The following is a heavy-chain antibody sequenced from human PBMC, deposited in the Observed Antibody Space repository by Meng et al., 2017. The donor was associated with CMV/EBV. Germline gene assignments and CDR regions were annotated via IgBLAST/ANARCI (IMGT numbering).Heavy chain of an antibody. Sequence: GGSLRLSCAASGFTFDDYGMSWVRQAPGKGLEWVSGINWNGGSTGYADSVKGRFTISRDNAKNSLYLQMNSLRAEDTALYYCARDYGSYYPLYYYYGMDVWGQGTTVTVSS. J-gene: IGHJ6*02. CDR2: INWNGGST. D-gene: IGHD1-26*01. CDR1: GFTFDDYG. CDR3: ARDYGSYYPLYYYYGMDV. V-gene: IGHV3-20*04.